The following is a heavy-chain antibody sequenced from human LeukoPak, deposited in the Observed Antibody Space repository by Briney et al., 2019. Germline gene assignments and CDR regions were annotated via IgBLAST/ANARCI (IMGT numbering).Heavy chain of an antibody. CDR1: GFTLSSCA. D-gene: IGHD1-26*01. CDR3: AKGRAVGESYYDY. CDR2: LSAGGGST. J-gene: IGHJ4*02. Sequence: PGGSLRLSCAASGFTLSSCAMGWVRQAPGKGLEWVSTLSAGGGSTYYADSVKGRFTISRDNSKNTLFLQMSSLRAEDTAVYYCAKGRAVGESYYDYWGQGTLVTVSS. V-gene: IGHV3-23*01.